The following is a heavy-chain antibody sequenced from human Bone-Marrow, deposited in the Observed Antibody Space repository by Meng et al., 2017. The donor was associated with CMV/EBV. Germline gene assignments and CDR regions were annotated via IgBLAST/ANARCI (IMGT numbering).Heavy chain of an antibody. D-gene: IGHD5-12*01. CDR2: IYSGGSST. Sequence: ESLKISWAASGFTFNSYAMSWVRQAPGKGLEWVSVIYSGGSSTYYADSVKGRFTISRDNSKNTLYLQMNSLRAEDTAVYYCVNCGPYGGYVHYWGQGTLVTVSS. CDR3: VNCGPYGGYVHY. V-gene: IGHV3-23*03. CDR1: GFTFNSYA. J-gene: IGHJ4*02.